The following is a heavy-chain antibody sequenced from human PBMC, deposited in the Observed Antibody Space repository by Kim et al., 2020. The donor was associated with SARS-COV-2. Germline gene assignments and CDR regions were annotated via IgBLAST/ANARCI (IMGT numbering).Heavy chain of an antibody. V-gene: IGHV1-69*13. CDR2: IIPIFGTA. CDR3: ARSLSPDIVVVPPFDP. D-gene: IGHD2-2*01. CDR1: GGTFSSYA. Sequence: SVKVSCKASGGTFSSYAISWVRQAPGQGLEWMGGIIPIFGTANYAQKFQGRVTITADESTSTAYMELSSLRSEDTAVYYCARSLSPDIVVVPPFDPWGQGTLVTVSS. J-gene: IGHJ5*02.